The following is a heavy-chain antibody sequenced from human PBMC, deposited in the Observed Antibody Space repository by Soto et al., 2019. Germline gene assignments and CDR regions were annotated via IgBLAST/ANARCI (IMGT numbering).Heavy chain of an antibody. CDR2: TRNRPNSYTT. V-gene: IGHV3-72*01. D-gene: IGHD3-22*01. CDR3: ARDHNYYDSSGYWYFDF. Sequence: PGGSLRLSCAASGFTFSDHYMDWVRQAPGKGLEWVGRTRNRPNSYTTEYAASVKGRFTISRDDSKNSLYLQMNSLKTEDTAVYYCARDHNYYDSSGYWYFDFWGRGTLVTVSS. CDR1: GFTFSDHY. J-gene: IGHJ2*01.